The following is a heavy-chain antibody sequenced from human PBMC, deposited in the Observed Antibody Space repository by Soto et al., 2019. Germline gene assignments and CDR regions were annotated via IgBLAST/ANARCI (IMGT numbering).Heavy chain of an antibody. Sequence: SETLSLTCTVSGGSISSYYWSWIRQPPGKGLEWIGYIYYSGSTNYNPSLKSRVTISVDTSKNPFSLKLSSVTAADTAVYYCARAGRDGYRVLPDYWGQGTLVTVSS. CDR3: ARAGRDGYRVLPDY. V-gene: IGHV4-59*01. J-gene: IGHJ4*02. CDR1: GGSISSYY. CDR2: IYYSGST. D-gene: IGHD5-12*01.